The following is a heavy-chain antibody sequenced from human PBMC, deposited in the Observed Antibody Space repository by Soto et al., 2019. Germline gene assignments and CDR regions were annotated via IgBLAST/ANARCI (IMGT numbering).Heavy chain of an antibody. CDR1: GGTFSSYA. CDR2: IIPIFGTA. CDR3: ARAEPRVVTATPHFDY. D-gene: IGHD2-21*02. J-gene: IGHJ4*02. V-gene: IGHV1-69*06. Sequence: QVQLVQSGAEVKKPGSSVKVSCKASGGTFSSYAISWVRQAPGQGLEWMGGIIPIFGTANYAQKFQGRVTITADKSSRTADMELSSLRSEDTAVYYCARAEPRVVTATPHFDYWGQGTLVTVSS.